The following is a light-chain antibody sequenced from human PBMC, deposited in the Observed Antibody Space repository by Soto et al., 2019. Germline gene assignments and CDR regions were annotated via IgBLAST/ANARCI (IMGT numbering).Light chain of an antibody. CDR1: XXVVHSDGIAY. CDR2: KVS. CDR3: MQWTHWPMT. Sequence: DVVITQSALXLXXXXXQXXXXPXSXXXXVVHSDGIAYFSWFQQRPGRSPRRLIYKVSNRDSGVPARFSGSGSGTDFALKISRVEAEDVGVYYCMQWTHWPMTFGQGTKLEIK. V-gene: IGKV2-30*02. J-gene: IGKJ5*01.